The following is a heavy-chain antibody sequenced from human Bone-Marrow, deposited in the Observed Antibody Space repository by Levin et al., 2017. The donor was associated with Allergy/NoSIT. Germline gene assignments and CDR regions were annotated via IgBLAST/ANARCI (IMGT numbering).Heavy chain of an antibody. Sequence: KGLEWVALFSSDGSSKAFADSVKGRFTISRDISENTLWLQMNSLSPDDTAVYFCAREQSGSFFLGHYGMDVWGQGTTVTVSS. J-gene: IGHJ6*02. D-gene: IGHD1-26*01. V-gene: IGHV3-30-3*01. CDR3: AREQSGSFFLGHYGMDV. CDR2: FSSDGSSK.